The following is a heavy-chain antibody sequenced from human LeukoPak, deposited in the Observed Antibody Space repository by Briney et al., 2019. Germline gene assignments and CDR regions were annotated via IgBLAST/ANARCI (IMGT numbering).Heavy chain of an antibody. D-gene: IGHD2-15*01. CDR2: IYYSGST. CDR1: GGSISSYY. V-gene: IGHV4-39*01. CDR3: ASQDIVVVVAAPFDY. Sequence: SETLSLTCTVSGGSISSYYWGWIRQPPGKGLEWIGSIYYSGSTYYNPSLKSRVTISVDTSKNQFSLKLSSVTAADTAVYYCASQDIVVVVAAPFDYWGQGTLVTVSS. J-gene: IGHJ4*02.